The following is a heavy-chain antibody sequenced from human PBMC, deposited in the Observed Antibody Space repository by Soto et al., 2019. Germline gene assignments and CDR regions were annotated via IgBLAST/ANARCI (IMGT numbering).Heavy chain of an antibody. V-gene: IGHV3-23*01. CDR2: ISGSGGST. CDR3: AGWCGYSHYSCYDMEV. J-gene: IGHJ6*03. D-gene: IGHD6-25*01. Sequence: GGSLRLSCAASGFIFSSYAMNWVRQAPGKGLEWVSGISGSGGSTRDADFVKGRLTIPRYTAKNTLYLQMNNRRVEDTAAYYFAGWCGYSHYSCYDMEVWAQGTTVTVSS. CDR1: GFIFSSYA.